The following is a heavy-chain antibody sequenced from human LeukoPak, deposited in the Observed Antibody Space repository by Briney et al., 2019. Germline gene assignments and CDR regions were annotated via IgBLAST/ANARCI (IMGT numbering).Heavy chain of an antibody. J-gene: IGHJ4*02. D-gene: IGHD3-3*01. Sequence: TGGSLRLSCAASGFTFSSYWMSWVRQAPGKGLEWVANIKQDGSEKYYVDSVKGRFTISRDNAKNSLYLQMNSLRAEDTAVYYCARDHEFWSGYYFDYWGQGTLVTVPS. CDR2: IKQDGSEK. V-gene: IGHV3-7*01. CDR3: ARDHEFWSGYYFDY. CDR1: GFTFSSYW.